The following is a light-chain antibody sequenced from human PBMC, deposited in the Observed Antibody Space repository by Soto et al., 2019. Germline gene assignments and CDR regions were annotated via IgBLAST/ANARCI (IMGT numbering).Light chain of an antibody. CDR1: QSVSSSY. V-gene: IGKV3-20*01. CDR2: GAS. J-gene: IGKJ3*01. CDR3: QQYGSSPFT. Sequence: DIVLTQSPGTLSLSPGERATLSCRASQSVSSSYLAWYQQQPGQAPRLLIYGASSRATGIADRFSGSGSGTDYPLTISRLETEDFAVYYCQQYGSSPFTFGPGTKVDIK.